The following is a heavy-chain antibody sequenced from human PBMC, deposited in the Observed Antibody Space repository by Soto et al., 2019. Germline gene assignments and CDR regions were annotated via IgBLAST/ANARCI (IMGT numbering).Heavy chain of an antibody. D-gene: IGHD3-10*01. CDR2: INKDGSKQ. J-gene: IGHJ4*02. CDR3: SRENWFQDY. V-gene: IGHV3-7*03. Sequence: EVQLVESGGGLVQPGGSLRLSCAASGFTFTAYYMTWVRQVPGKGLEWVASINKDGSKQYSVDSVKGRFTISRDNAMNSLYLQMNSLRAWDTALYYCSRENWFQDYWGQGTLVTVSS. CDR1: GFTFTAYY.